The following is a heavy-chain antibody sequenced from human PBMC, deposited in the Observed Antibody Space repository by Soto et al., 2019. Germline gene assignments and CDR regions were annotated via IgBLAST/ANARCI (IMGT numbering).Heavy chain of an antibody. D-gene: IGHD2-8*02. V-gene: IGHV3-13*01. CDR1: GFTFSAYD. CDR2: IGTQHDA. J-gene: IGHJ5*02. CDR3: ARQASYWHGGGGWFDP. Sequence: EVQLVESGGGLVQPGGSLRLSCAASGFTFSAYDMHWVRQATGKGLEWVSAIGTQHDAYYPDSVKGRFTISRENAKNSLYLQMNSLRAGGTAVYYCARQASYWHGGGGWFDPWGQGTLVTVSS.